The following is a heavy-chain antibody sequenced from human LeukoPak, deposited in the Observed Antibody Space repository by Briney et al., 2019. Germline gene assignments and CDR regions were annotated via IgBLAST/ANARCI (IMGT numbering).Heavy chain of an antibody. CDR3: GREAVAGLIDP. Sequence: PGGSLRLSCAASGFTFSSYWMHWVRQAPGKGLVWVSLINSDGSSTSYADSVKGRFTISRDNAKNTLYLQMNSLRVEDTAVYYCGREAVAGLIDPWGQGTPVTVSS. J-gene: IGHJ5*02. CDR2: INSDGSST. D-gene: IGHD6-19*01. CDR1: GFTFSSYW. V-gene: IGHV3-74*01.